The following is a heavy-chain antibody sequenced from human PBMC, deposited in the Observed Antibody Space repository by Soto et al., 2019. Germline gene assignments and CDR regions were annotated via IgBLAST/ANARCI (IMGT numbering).Heavy chain of an antibody. CDR3: AKDLYDSNYYGMDV. CDR2: ISWNSGSI. V-gene: IGHV3-9*01. J-gene: IGHJ6*02. Sequence: SLSLCWAASGFNCDDYAMRWVRQAPGKGLEWVSGISWNSGSIGYADSVKGRFTISRDNAKNSLYLQMNSLRAEDTALYYCAKDLYDSNYYGMDVWGQGTTVTVSS. D-gene: IGHD3-22*01. CDR1: GFNCDDYA.